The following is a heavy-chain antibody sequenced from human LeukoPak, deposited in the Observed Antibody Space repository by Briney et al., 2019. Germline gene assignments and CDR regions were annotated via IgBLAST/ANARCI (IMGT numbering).Heavy chain of an antibody. CDR2: IFSDGNT. D-gene: IGHD3/OR15-3a*01. J-gene: IGHJ5*02. V-gene: IGHV4-59*08. CDR1: GDSINKYH. CDR3: ARGHYDLNL. Sequence: PSETLSVTCTVSGDSINKYHWTWIRQPPGKGLEWIGFIFSDGNTNYNPSLKSRLTISLDTSKNQFSLKLTSVTAADTAVYFCARGHYDLNLWGQGTLVTVSS.